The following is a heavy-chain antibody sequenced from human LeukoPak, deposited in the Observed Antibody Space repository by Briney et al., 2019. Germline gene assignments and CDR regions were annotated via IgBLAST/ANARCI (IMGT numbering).Heavy chain of an antibody. J-gene: IGHJ4*02. CDR3: ARGGLAAARYPYYFDY. Sequence: ASETLSLTCAVYGGSFSGYYWSWIRQPPGKGLEWIGEINHSGSTNYNPSLKSRVTISVDTSKNQFSLKLSSVTAADTAVYYCARGGLAAARYPYYFDYWGQGTLVTVSS. D-gene: IGHD6-13*01. CDR2: INHSGST. CDR1: GGSFSGYY. V-gene: IGHV4-34*01.